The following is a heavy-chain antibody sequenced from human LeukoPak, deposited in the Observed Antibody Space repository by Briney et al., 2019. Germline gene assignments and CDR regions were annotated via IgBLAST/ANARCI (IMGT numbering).Heavy chain of an antibody. CDR3: ARRNLFDY. Sequence: PGGSLRLSCVASGFTFRDYWMTWVRQAPGEGLECVANIKYDGSDKYYVDSVKGRFTISRDNAKNSVYLQMNSLRVEDTAVYYCARRNLFDYWGQGTVVTVSS. CDR1: GFTFRDYW. D-gene: IGHD1-14*01. V-gene: IGHV3-7*01. J-gene: IGHJ4*02. CDR2: IKYDGSDK.